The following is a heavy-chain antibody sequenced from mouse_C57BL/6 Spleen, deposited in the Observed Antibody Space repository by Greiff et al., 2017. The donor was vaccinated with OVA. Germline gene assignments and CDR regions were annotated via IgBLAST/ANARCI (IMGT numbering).Heavy chain of an antibody. CDR1: GYAFSSSW. V-gene: IGHV1-82*01. Sequence: QVQLQQSGPELVKPGASVKISCKASGYAFSSSWMNWVKQRPGKGLEWIGRIYPGDGDTNYNGKFKGKATLTADKSPSTAYMQLSSLTSEDSAVYFCARSGTGPYFDYWGQGTTLTVSS. J-gene: IGHJ2*01. CDR3: ARSGTGPYFDY. CDR2: IYPGDGDT. D-gene: IGHD4-1*01.